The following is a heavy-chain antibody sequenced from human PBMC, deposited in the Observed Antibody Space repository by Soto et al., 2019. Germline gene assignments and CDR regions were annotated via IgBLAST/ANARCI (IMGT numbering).Heavy chain of an antibody. J-gene: IGHJ4*02. D-gene: IGHD3-10*01. CDR2: MSGGVST. CDR3: ARDYNGTRNFDY. Sequence: EVQLLESGGGLVQPGGSLKLSCAASGFTFNNHAMTWVRQAPGKGLEWVSAMSGGVSTYYADSVKGRFTISRDNSKNAVYLQMNNVRLGDTAVYYCARDYNGTRNFDYWGQGTLVTVSS. V-gene: IGHV3-23*01. CDR1: GFTFNNHA.